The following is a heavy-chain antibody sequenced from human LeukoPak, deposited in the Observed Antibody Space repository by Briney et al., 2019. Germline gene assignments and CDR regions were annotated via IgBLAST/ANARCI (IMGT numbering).Heavy chain of an antibody. CDR3: ARASDSLGAFWSGYYPWYFDY. CDR1: GFTFSSYS. CDR2: ISSSSSYI. D-gene: IGHD3-3*01. V-gene: IGHV3-21*01. Sequence: GSLRLSCAASGFTFSSYSMNWVRQAPGKGLEWVSSISSSSSYIYYADSVKGRFTISRDNAKNSLYLQMNSLRAEDTAVYYCARASDSLGAFWSGYYPWYFDYWGQGTLVTVSS. J-gene: IGHJ4*02.